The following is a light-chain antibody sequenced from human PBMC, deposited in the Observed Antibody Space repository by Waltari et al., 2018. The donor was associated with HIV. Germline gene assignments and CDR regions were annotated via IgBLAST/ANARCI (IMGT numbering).Light chain of an antibody. J-gene: IGLJ2*01. CDR3: GAWDSRLSAVL. CDR1: SSNIGAYD. CDR2: ANN. Sequence: QSVLTQPPSVSGAPGQRVTISCTGSSSNIGAYDVPWYQQLPGRAPKLLIYANNNRPSGVPDRFSGSKSGMSGTLGITGLQTGDEADYYCGAWDSRLSAVLFGGGTKLTVL. V-gene: IGLV1-51*02.